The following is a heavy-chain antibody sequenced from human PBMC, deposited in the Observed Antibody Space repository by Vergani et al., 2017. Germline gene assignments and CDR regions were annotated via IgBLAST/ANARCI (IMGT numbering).Heavy chain of an antibody. CDR2: IYYSGST. V-gene: IGHV4-39*01. Sequence: QLQLQESGPGLVKPSETLSLTCTVSGGSISSSSYYWGWIRQPPGKGLEWIGSIYYSGSTYYNPSLKSRVTISVDTSKNQFSLKLSSVTAADTAVYYCGWGPATVAFDIWGQGTMVTVSS. CDR3: GWGPATVAFDI. D-gene: IGHD2-2*01. J-gene: IGHJ3*02. CDR1: GGSISSSSYY.